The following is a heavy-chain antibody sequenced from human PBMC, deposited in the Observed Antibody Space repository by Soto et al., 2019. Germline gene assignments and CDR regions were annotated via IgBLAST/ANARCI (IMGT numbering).Heavy chain of an antibody. Sequence: WGSLRLSCVISGFTFIDHEINFCRHSPFKWPEWVSRISASGGTTSYADSVKGRFTISRDNARDSLYLHMNNLRAEDTAIYYCARDRSLIFAVPPYGMDVWGQGTTVTVSS. V-gene: IGHV3-48*03. D-gene: IGHD3-3*01. J-gene: IGHJ6*02. CDR1: GFTFIDHE. CDR2: ISASGGTT. CDR3: ARDRSLIFAVPPYGMDV.